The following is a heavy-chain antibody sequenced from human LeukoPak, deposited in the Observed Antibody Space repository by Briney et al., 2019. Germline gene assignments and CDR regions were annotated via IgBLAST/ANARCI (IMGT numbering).Heavy chain of an antibody. CDR2: INPSGGST. Sequence: ASVKVSCKVSGYTLTELSMHWVRQAPGQGLEWMGIINPSGGSTSYAQKFQGRVTMTRDTSTSTVYMELSSLRSEDTAVYYCARGQQLVRGSSNYFDYWGQGTLVTVSS. J-gene: IGHJ4*02. CDR3: ARGQQLVRGSSNYFDY. V-gene: IGHV1-46*01. D-gene: IGHD6-13*01. CDR1: GYTLTELS.